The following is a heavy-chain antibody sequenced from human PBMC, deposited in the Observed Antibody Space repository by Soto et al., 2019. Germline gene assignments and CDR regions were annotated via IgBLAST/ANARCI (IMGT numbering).Heavy chain of an antibody. D-gene: IGHD2-2*01. V-gene: IGHV1-69*13. J-gene: IGHJ4*02. CDR2: LMPLFGKP. Sequence: SVKVSCKASGVSFSGYAFSWVRQAPGQGLEWTGGLMPLFGKPDYAQKFQGRVTITADESTSTTYMELSSLRSEDTALYFCASASSTSWLYYFDYWGQGTRVTVSS. CDR1: GVSFSGYA. CDR3: ASASSTSWLYYFDY.